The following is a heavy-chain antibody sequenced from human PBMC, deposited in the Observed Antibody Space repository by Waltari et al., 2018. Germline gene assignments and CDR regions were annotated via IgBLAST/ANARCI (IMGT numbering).Heavy chain of an antibody. CDR3: ASGRERSYGSANYYQLDY. J-gene: IGHJ4*02. CDR1: GYTVFAYP. CDR2: ITGNDNT. V-gene: IGHV1-3*01. D-gene: IGHD3-10*01. Sequence: QVQLVQSGAEMKKPGASVTLSCMASGYTVFAYPIHWVRQAPGQRLEWMGWITGNDNTKYSQTFQGRVTITRDRSASTTYMDLSSLRSEDTAVYYCASGRERSYGSANYYQLDYWGQETLVTVSS.